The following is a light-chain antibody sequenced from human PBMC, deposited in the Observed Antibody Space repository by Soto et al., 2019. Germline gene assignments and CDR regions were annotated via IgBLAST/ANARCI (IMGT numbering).Light chain of an antibody. CDR1: QSISTW. J-gene: IGKJ4*01. Sequence: DIQMTQSPSTLSASVGGRVTITCRASQSISTWLAWYQQKPGKAPKLLIYKASSLEGGVPSRFGGSGSGTLFNITISSLHPDDFATYYCQQYNTYPLTFGGGTKV. CDR2: KAS. CDR3: QQYNTYPLT. V-gene: IGKV1-5*03.